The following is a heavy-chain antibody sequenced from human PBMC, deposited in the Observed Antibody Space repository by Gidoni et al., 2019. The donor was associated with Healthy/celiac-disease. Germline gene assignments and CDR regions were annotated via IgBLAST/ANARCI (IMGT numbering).Heavy chain of an antibody. J-gene: IGHJ4*02. Sequence: QITLKESGPTLVKPTQTLTLTCTFSGFSLSTSGVGVGWIRQPPGTALEWLALIYWNDDKRYSPSLKSRLTITKDTSKNQVVLTMTNMDPVDTATYYCAHSTIFRYSSSWYNYWGQGTLVTVSS. V-gene: IGHV2-5*01. D-gene: IGHD6-13*01. CDR3: AHSTIFRYSSSWYNY. CDR2: IYWNDDK. CDR1: GFSLSTSGVG.